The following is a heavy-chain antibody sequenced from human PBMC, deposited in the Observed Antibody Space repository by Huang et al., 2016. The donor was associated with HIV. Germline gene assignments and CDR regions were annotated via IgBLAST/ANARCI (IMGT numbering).Heavy chain of an antibody. CDR2: MGSSSSYR. J-gene: IGHJ6*02. D-gene: IGHD3-10*01. CDR1: GFTFSSYS. V-gene: IGHV3-21*01. CDR3: ARPQGDMVRGIIRSYYYYYGMDV. Sequence: SLRLSCAASGFTFSSYSMNWVRQAAGKGLGWGAAMGSSSSYRNHADSVKGRFTISRDDAKNALYLQMNSLRPEDTAVYYCARPQGDMVRGIIRSYYYYYGMDVWGQGTTVTVSS.